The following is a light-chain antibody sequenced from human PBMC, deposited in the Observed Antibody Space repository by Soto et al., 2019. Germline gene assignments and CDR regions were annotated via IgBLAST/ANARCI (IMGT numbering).Light chain of an antibody. Sequence: DIQMTQSPSSVSASVGDTVAITCRASQGVSSRLAWYQQKPGTAPKVLISVASSLQSGVPSRFSGSGSGTDFTLTISSLQPEDFATYYCQHTNSFPLTFGGGTKVEIK. CDR1: QGVSSR. CDR2: VAS. J-gene: IGKJ4*02. V-gene: IGKV1-12*01. CDR3: QHTNSFPLT.